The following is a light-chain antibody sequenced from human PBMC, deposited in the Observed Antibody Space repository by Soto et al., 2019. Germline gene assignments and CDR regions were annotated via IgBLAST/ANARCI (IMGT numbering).Light chain of an antibody. CDR2: ASS. CDR3: QLYGISPH. V-gene: IGKV3-20*01. J-gene: IGKJ5*01. Sequence: EIVLTQSPGALSLSAGERGSLSCKTSQSRGSNFLAWYQHKPGQAPRLLIYASSNRATGIPDRFSGSASGTDFTLTINRLEPEDFAVYYCQLYGISPHFGQGTRLEIK. CDR1: QSRGSNF.